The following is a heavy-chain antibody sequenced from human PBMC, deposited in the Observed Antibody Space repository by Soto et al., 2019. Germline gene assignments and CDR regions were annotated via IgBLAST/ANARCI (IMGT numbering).Heavy chain of an antibody. CDR1: GFSLSNARMG. V-gene: IGHV2-26*01. CDR3: ARIRFPNFVGTTRSAHAYWYYYGMDV. J-gene: IGHJ6*02. Sequence: QVTLKESGPVLVKPTETLTLTCTVSGFSLSNARMGVSWIRQPPGKALEWLAHIFSNAEKSYSTSLKSRLTISKDTSKSQVVLTMTNMDPVDTATYSCARIRFPNFVGTTRSAHAYWYYYGMDVWGQGTTVTVSS. D-gene: IGHD1-1*01. CDR2: IFSNAEK.